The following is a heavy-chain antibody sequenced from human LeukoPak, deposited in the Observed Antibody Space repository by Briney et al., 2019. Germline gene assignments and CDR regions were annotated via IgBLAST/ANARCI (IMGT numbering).Heavy chain of an antibody. Sequence: GGSLRLSCAASGFTFPIYWMHWVRQAPGKGLVWVSRVNGDGSTTTYADSVKGRFTISRDNAKNTVYLQMDSLRAEDTAVYYCTRPQHGDLYAFDIWGQGTMITVSS. CDR2: VNGDGSTT. CDR1: GFTFPIYW. J-gene: IGHJ3*02. V-gene: IGHV3-74*01. CDR3: TRPQHGDLYAFDI. D-gene: IGHD3-16*01.